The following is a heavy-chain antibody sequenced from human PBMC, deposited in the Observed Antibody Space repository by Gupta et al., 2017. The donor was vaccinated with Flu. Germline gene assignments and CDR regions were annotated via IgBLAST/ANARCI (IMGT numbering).Heavy chain of an antibody. V-gene: IGHV3-73*02. Sequence: EVQLVESGGGLVQPGGSLKLSCAASGFTFSGSAMHWVRQASGKGLEWVGRIRSKANSYATAYAASVKGRFTISRDDSQNTAYLQMNSLKTEDTAVYYCTNYPNDYCSSTSCYILDYWGQGTLVTVSS. CDR1: GFTFSGSA. CDR2: IRSKANSYAT. D-gene: IGHD2-2*01. CDR3: TNYPNDYCSSTSCYILDY. J-gene: IGHJ4*02.